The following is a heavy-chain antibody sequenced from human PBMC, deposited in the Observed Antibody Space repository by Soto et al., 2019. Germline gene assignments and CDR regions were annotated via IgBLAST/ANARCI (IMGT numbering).Heavy chain of an antibody. V-gene: IGHV4-34*01. CDR2: INHSGST. CDR1: GGSFSGYY. CDR3: ARVPLDDFWSGYYYYYGMDV. J-gene: IGHJ6*02. Sequence: SETLSLTCAVYGGSFSGYYWSWIRQPPGKGLEWIGEINHSGSTNYNPSLKSRVTISVDTSKNQFSLKLSSVTAADTAVYYCARVPLDDFWSGYYYYYGMDVWGQGTTVTVSS. D-gene: IGHD3-3*01.